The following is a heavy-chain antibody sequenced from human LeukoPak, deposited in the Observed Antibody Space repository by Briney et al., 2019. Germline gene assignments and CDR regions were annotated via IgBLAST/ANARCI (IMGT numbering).Heavy chain of an antibody. Sequence: SETLSLTCTVSGGSISSHYWSWIRQPPGKGLEWIEYIYYSGSTNYNPSLKSRVTISVDTSKNQFSLKLSSVTAADTAVYYCAREYSGSYLDYWGQGTLVTVSS. V-gene: IGHV4-59*11. CDR3: AREYSGSYLDY. J-gene: IGHJ4*02. CDR2: IYYSGST. D-gene: IGHD1-26*01. CDR1: GGSISSHY.